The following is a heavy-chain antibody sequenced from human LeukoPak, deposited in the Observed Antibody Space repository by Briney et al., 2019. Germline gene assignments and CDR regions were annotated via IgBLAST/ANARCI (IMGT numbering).Heavy chain of an antibody. CDR1: GYTFTSYY. Sequence: GASVKVSCKASGYTFTSYYMHWVRQAPGQRLEWMGIINPSGGSTSYAQKFQGRVTMTRDTSTSTVYMELSSLRSEDTAVYYCARGGKTSYSSSWYRGYYFDYWGQGTLVTVSS. CDR3: ARGGKTSYSSSWYRGYYFDY. D-gene: IGHD6-13*01. J-gene: IGHJ4*02. V-gene: IGHV1-46*01. CDR2: INPSGGST.